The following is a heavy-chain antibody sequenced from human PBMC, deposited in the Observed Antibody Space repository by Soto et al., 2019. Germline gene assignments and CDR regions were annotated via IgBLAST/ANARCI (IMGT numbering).Heavy chain of an antibody. CDR3: ARSRIAAVTADYTDY. D-gene: IGHD6-6*01. Sequence: SENLSLTCAVSGGSISSSSYYWGWIRQPPGKGLEWIGSIYYSGSTYYNPSLKSRVTISVDTSKNQFSLKLSSVTAADTAVYFCARSRIAAVTADYTDYGTQATMVDVST. J-gene: IGHJ4*02. CDR2: IYYSGST. V-gene: IGHV4-39*01. CDR1: GGSISSSSYY.